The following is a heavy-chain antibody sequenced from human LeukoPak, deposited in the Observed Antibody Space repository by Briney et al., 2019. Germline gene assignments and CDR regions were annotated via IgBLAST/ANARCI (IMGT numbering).Heavy chain of an antibody. CDR3: ARLPITMVRGGFDY. V-gene: IGHV4-59*08. J-gene: IGHJ4*02. CDR2: IYYSGST. D-gene: IGHD3-10*01. CDR1: GGSISSYY. Sequence: PSETLSLTCTVSGGSISSYYWSWIRQPPGKGLEWIGYIYYSGSTNYNPSLKSRVTISVDTSKNQFSLKLSSVTAADTAVYYCARLPITMVRGGFDYWGQGTLVTVSS.